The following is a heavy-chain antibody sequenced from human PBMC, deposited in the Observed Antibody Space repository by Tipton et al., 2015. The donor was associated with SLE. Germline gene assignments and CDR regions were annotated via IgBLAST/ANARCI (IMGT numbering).Heavy chain of an antibody. J-gene: IGHJ5*02. Sequence: LRLSCAVYGGSFSGYYWSWIRQPPGKGLEWIGEINHSGSTNCNPSLKSRVTISVDTSKNQFSLKLSSVTAADTAVYYCATYSSSWYWFDPWGQGTLVTVSS. V-gene: IGHV4-34*01. CDR1: GGSFSGYY. D-gene: IGHD6-13*01. CDR3: ATYSSSWYWFDP. CDR2: INHSGST.